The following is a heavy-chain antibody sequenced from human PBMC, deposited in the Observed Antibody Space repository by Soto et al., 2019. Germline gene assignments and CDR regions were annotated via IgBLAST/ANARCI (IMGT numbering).Heavy chain of an antibody. Sequence: QVQLVESGGGVVQPGRSLRLSCAASGFTFSSYAMHWVRQAPGKGLEWVAVISYDGSNKYYADSVKGRFTISRDNSKNTLYLQMNSLRAEDTAVYYCARDFTVTTPGYWGQGTLVTVSS. D-gene: IGHD4-4*01. CDR1: GFTFSSYA. CDR2: ISYDGSNK. CDR3: ARDFTVTTPGY. V-gene: IGHV3-30-3*01. J-gene: IGHJ4*02.